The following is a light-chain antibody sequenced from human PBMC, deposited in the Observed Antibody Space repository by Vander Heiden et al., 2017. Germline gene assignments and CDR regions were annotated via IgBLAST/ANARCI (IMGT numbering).Light chain of an antibody. CDR3: QQYGSSQT. V-gene: IGKV3-20*01. CDR1: QSVSSSY. Sequence: EIVLTQSPGTLSLSPGERATLACRASQSVSSSYLAWYQQKPGQAPRLLSYGASSRATGIPDRFRGSGSGTDFTLTISRLEPEDFAVYYCQQYGSSQTFGQGTKVEIK. CDR2: GAS. J-gene: IGKJ1*01.